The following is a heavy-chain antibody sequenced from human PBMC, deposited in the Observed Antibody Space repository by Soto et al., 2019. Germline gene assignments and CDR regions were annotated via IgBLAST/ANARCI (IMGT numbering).Heavy chain of an antibody. V-gene: IGHV3-53*01. CDR2: IYSGGST. D-gene: IGHD6-19*01. CDR3: AASSGWDRVFDY. CDR1: GLTVSSNY. Sequence: PGGSLRLSCAASGLTVSSNYMSWVRQAPGKGLEWVSVIYSGGSTYYADSVKGRFTISRDNSKNTLYLQMNSLRAEDTAVYYCAASSGWDRVFDYWGQGTLVTVSS. J-gene: IGHJ4*02.